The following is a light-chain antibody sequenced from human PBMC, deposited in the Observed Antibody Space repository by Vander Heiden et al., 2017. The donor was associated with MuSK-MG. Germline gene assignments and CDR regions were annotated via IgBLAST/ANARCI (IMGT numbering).Light chain of an antibody. CDR2: DVS. CDR1: SSDVGAYNY. CDR3: SSYTNRNFHWV. V-gene: IGLV2-14*03. J-gene: IGLJ3*02. Sequence: QSALTQPASVSGSPGQSITISCTGISSDVGAYNYVSWYQQHPGKAPQLMMYDVSNRPSGVSDRFSGSKSGNTASLTISGLQAEDEADYYCSSYTNRNFHWVFGGGTKLTVL.